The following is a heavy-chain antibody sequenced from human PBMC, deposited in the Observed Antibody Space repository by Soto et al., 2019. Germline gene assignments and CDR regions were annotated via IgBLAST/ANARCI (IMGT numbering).Heavy chain of an antibody. J-gene: IGHJ4*02. D-gene: IGHD3-10*01. CDR1: GDSVSNNSVA. CDR2: TYYRSRWHY. Sequence: SQTLSLTCAISGDSVSNNSVAWNWVRQSPSRGLEWLGRTYYRSRWHYDYAPSVRSRITINPDTSKNHFSLQLNSVSPEDAAVYYCARTLRGRGVKYFDDWGQGTLVTVSS. CDR3: ARTLRGRGVKYFDD. V-gene: IGHV6-1*01.